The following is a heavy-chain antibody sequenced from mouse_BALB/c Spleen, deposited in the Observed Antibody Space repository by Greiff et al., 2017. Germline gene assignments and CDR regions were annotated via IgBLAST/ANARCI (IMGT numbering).Heavy chain of an antibody. D-gene: IGHD4-1*01. V-gene: IGHV14-3*02. J-gene: IGHJ2*01. CDR2: IDPANGNT. CDR1: GFNIKDTY. CDR3: ANWDY. Sequence: EVQLVESGAELVKPGASVKLSCTASGFNIKDTYMHWVKQRPEQGLEWIGRIDPANGNTKYDPKFQGKATITADTSSNTAYLQLSRLTSEDTAVYYCANWDYWGQGTTLTVSS.